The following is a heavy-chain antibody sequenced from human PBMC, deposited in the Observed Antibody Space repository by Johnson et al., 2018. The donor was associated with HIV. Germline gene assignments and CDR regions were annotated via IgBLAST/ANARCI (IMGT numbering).Heavy chain of an antibody. CDR3: ARGGYSTILDAFDI. J-gene: IGHJ3*02. CDR2: ISGSGGST. D-gene: IGHD6-13*01. CDR1: GFTFSSYA. Sequence: VLLLESGGDLVQPGGSLRLSCAASGFTFSSYAMSWVRQAPGKGLEWVSAISGSGGSTYYADAVKGRFTISRDNSKNTLYLQMNSLRAEDTAVYYCARGGYSTILDAFDIWGQGTMVTVSS. V-gene: IGHV3-23*01.